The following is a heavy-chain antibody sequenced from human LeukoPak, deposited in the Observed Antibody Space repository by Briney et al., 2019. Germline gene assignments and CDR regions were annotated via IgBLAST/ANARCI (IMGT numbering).Heavy chain of an antibody. CDR3: AKDQGFDY. V-gene: IGHV3-30*18. J-gene: IGHJ4*02. CDR1: GFTFSSYG. Sequence: GGSLRLSCAASGFTFSSYGMHWVRQAPGKGLEWVAVISYDGSNKYYADSVKGRFTISRDNSKNTLYLQMNSLRAQDTAVYYCAKDQGFDYWGQGTLVTVSS. CDR2: ISYDGSNK.